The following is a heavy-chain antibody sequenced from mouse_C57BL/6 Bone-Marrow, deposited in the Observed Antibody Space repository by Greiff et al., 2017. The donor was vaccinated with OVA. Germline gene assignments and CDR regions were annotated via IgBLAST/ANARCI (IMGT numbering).Heavy chain of an antibody. V-gene: IGHV5-4*01. J-gene: IGHJ3*01. CDR1: GFTFSSYA. CDR3: ARDMDGSSPAWFAY. D-gene: IGHD1-1*01. CDR2: ISDGGSYT. Sequence: EVNVVESGGGLVKPGGSLKLSCAASGFTFSSYAMSWVRQTPEKRLEWVATISDGGSYTYYPDNVKGRFTISRDNAKNNLYLQMSHLKSEDTAMYYCARDMDGSSPAWFAYWGQGTLVTVSA.